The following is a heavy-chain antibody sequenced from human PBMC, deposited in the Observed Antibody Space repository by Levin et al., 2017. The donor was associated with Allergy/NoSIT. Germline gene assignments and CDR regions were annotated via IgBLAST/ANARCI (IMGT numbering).Heavy chain of an antibody. Sequence: GESLKISCAASGFTFSNSWMSWVRQAPGKGLEWVANIKQDGSEKYYVDSVEGRFTISRDNAKNSMYLQMNSLRAEDTAVYYCARDDSEVGYCNGGVCSYFDYWGQGTLVTVFS. CDR1: GFTFSNSW. CDR3: ARDDSEVGYCNGGVCSYFDY. D-gene: IGHD2-8*02. CDR2: IKQDGSEK. V-gene: IGHV3-7*01. J-gene: IGHJ4*02.